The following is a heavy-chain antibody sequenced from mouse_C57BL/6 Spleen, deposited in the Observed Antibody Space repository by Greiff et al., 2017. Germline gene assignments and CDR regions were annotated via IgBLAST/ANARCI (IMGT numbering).Heavy chain of an antibody. V-gene: IGHV5-6*01. J-gene: IGHJ1*03. CDR2: ISSGGSYT. CDR3: ARLDYDYDGPYWYFDV. Sequence: EVKVVESGGDLVKPGGSLKLSCAASGFTFSSYGMSWVRQTPDKRLEWVATISSGGSYTYYPDSVKGRFTISRDNAKNTLYLQMSSLKSEDTAMYYCARLDYDYDGPYWYFDVWGTGTTVTVSS. CDR1: GFTFSSYG. D-gene: IGHD2-4*01.